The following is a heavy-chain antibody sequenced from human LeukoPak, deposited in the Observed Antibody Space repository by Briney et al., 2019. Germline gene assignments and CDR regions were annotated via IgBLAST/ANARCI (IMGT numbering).Heavy chain of an antibody. CDR3: ARDRGDPTIY. V-gene: IGHV3-7*01. Sequence: GGSLRLSCAASGFTFSSYWMSWVRQAPGKGLGRVANINQDRSEKYYVDSVKGRFTISRDNAKNSLYLQMSSLGAEDTAVYYCARDRGDPTIYWGQGTLVTVSS. CDR2: INQDRSEK. CDR1: GFTFSSYW. D-gene: IGHD2-21*01. J-gene: IGHJ4*02.